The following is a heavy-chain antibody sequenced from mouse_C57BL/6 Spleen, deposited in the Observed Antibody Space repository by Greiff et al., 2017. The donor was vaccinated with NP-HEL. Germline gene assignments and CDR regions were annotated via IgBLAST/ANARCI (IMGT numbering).Heavy chain of an antibody. J-gene: IGHJ2*01. CDR2: IYPGSGST. CDR1: GYTFTSYW. D-gene: IGHD2-12*01. CDR3: ARSGSNDGYFDY. Sequence: QVQLQQPGAELVKPGASVKMSCKASGYTFTSYWITWVKQRPGQGLEWIGDIYPGSGSTNYNEKFKRKATLTVDTSSSTAYMHLSSLTSEDSAVCYCARSGSNDGYFDYWGQGTTLTVSS. V-gene: IGHV1-55*01.